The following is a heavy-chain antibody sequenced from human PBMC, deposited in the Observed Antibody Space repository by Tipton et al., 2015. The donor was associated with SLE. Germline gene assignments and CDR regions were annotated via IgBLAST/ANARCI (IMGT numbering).Heavy chain of an antibody. D-gene: IGHD3-3*01. CDR1: GGSFSAYY. V-gene: IGHV4-34*01. Sequence: TLSLTCAVYGGSFSAYYWNWIRQPPGKGLEWIGSIYYSGSTYYNPSLKSRVTISVDTPKNQFSLKLSSVTAADTAVYYCARNIWSGYRAYYFDYWGQGTLVTVSS. CDR2: IYYSGST. CDR3: ARNIWSGYRAYYFDY. J-gene: IGHJ4*02.